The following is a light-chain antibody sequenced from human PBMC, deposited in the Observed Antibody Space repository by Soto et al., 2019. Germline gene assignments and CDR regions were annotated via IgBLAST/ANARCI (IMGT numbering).Light chain of an antibody. V-gene: IGKV3-20*01. CDR3: QHYGITPWGFT. CDR2: GAS. CDR1: QTVSITY. J-gene: IGKJ3*01. Sequence: VLTQSPGTLSLSPGESATLSCRASQTVSITYLTWYQQKPGQAPRLLIFGASKRATGIPDRFSGSGSGRDFTLTISGLEPEDSAVYYCQHYGITPWGFTFGPGTKVDIK.